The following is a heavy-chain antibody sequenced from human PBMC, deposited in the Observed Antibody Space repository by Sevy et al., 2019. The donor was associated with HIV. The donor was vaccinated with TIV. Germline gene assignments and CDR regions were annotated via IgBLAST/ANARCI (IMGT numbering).Heavy chain of an antibody. Sequence: ASVKVSCKASGGTFSSYAISWVRQAHGQGLEWMGGIIPIFGTANYAQKFQGRVTITADESTSTAYMELSSLRSEDTAVYYCARAPYSGSYYGYWGQGTLVTVSS. CDR1: GGTFSSYA. D-gene: IGHD1-26*01. CDR2: IIPIFGTA. CDR3: ARAPYSGSYYGY. V-gene: IGHV1-69*13. J-gene: IGHJ4*02.